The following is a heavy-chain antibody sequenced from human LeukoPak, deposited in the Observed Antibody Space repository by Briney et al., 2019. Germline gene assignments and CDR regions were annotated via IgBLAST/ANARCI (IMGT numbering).Heavy chain of an antibody. D-gene: IGHD3-10*01. CDR3: ARHPPASYGSGGFDY. J-gene: IGHJ4*02. V-gene: IGHV1-69*13. CDR1: GGTFSTYA. Sequence: SVKVSCTASGGTFSTYAISWVRQAPGHGLEWMGGIIPILSTTIYAQKFQGRVTITADESTSAAYMDLSSLGSEDTAVYYCARHPPASYGSGGFDYWGQGTLVTVSS. CDR2: IIPILSTT.